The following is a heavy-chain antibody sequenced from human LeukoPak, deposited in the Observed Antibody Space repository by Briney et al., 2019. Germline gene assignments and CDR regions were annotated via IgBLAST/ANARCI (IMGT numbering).Heavy chain of an antibody. V-gene: IGHV4-34*01. CDR1: GASFSDYY. J-gene: IGHJ4*02. Sequence: SQTLSLTCSVSGASFSDYYWSWVRQSPGKGLEWIGEINHSGVTHYNPSLKSRVTMSADPSKIQFSLNLTSLTAADSAAYYCAKLSPRSGWGQGTLVTVSS. CDR3: AKLSPRSG. CDR2: INHSGVT. D-gene: IGHD2/OR15-2a*01.